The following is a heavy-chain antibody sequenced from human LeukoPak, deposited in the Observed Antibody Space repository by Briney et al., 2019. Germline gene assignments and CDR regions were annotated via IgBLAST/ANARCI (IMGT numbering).Heavy chain of an antibody. V-gene: IGHV1-2*06. CDR1: GYTFTGYY. CDR2: INPNSGGT. J-gene: IGHJ4*02. CDR3: ARDNGGYSGYDFGY. D-gene: IGHD5-12*01. Sequence: ASVKVSCKASGYTFTGYYMHWVRQAPGQELEWMGRINPNSGGTNYAQKFQGRVTMTRDTSISTAYMELSRLRSDDTAVYYCARDNGGYSGYDFGYWGQGTLVTVSS.